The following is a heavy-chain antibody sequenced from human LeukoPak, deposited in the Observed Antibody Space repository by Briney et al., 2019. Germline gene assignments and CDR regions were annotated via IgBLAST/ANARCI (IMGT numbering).Heavy chain of an antibody. Sequence: GGSLRLSCAASGFTFSNAWMSWVRQPPGKGLEWVGRIKSKTDGETTDYAAPVKGRFTASRDDSKATLYLQMNSLKTEDTALYYCTTETVNLVRGVNDYWGQGTLVTVSS. D-gene: IGHD3-10*01. CDR1: GFTFSNAW. J-gene: IGHJ4*02. CDR2: IKSKTDGETT. CDR3: TTETVNLVRGVNDY. V-gene: IGHV3-15*01.